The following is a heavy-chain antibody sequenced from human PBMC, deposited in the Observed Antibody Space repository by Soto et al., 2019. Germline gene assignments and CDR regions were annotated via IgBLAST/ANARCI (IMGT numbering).Heavy chain of an antibody. CDR1: GYTFTSYG. V-gene: IGHV1-18*01. J-gene: IGHJ5*02. D-gene: IGHD3-10*01. Sequence: ASVKVSCKASGYTFTSYGISWVRQAPGQGLEWMGWISAYNGNTNYAQKLQGRVTMTTDTSTSTAYMELRSLRSEDTAVYYCARGGEARWFGELIPKSDNWFDPWGQGTLVTVSS. CDR2: ISAYNGNT. CDR3: ARGGEARWFGELIPKSDNWFDP.